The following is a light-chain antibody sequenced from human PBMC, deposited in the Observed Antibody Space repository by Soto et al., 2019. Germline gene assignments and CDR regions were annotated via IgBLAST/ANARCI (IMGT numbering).Light chain of an antibody. CDR1: QTVRNNY. V-gene: IGKV3-20*01. J-gene: IGKJ4*01. CDR2: HAS. Sequence: EFVLTQSPGTLSLSPGERSTLSCMASQTVRNNYLAWYQQKPGQAPRXLIYHASSRATGIPERFSGGGSGTDFTLTISSLPSEDFAVYYCQQYNNWPHTFGGGTKVDIK. CDR3: QQYNNWPHT.